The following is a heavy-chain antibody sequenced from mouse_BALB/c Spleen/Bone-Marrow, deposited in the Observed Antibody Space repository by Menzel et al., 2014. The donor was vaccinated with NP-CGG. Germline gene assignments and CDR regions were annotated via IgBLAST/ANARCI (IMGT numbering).Heavy chain of an antibody. Sequence: QVQLQQSGAELVKPGASVKLSCRASGYTFTSYYMYWVKQRPGQGLEWIGEINPSNGGTNFNEKFKSKATLTVDKSSSTAYMQLSSLTSEDSAVHYRTRSYYGNYFDVWGAGTTVTVSS. J-gene: IGHJ1*01. CDR1: GYTFTSYY. V-gene: IGHV1-53*01. CDR2: INPSNGGT. D-gene: IGHD2-1*01. CDR3: TRSYYGNYFDV.